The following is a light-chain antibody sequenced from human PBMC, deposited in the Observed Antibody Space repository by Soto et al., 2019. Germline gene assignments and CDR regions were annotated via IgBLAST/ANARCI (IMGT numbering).Light chain of an antibody. Sequence: EIVLTQSPGTLSLSPGERATLSCRASQSVSSTYLAWYQQKPGQAPRLLIYGASSRAAGIPDRFFGSGSGTDFTLTISRLEPQDFAVYYCQQYGSSPALTFGGGTKVDIK. CDR2: GAS. J-gene: IGKJ4*01. CDR1: QSVSSTY. V-gene: IGKV3-20*01. CDR3: QQYGSSPALT.